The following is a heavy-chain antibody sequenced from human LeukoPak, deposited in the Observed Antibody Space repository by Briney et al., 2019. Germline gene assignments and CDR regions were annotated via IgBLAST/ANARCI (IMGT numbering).Heavy chain of an antibody. V-gene: IGHV1-69*13. CDR2: IIPIFGTA. D-gene: IGHD4-17*01. CDR1: GGTYSSNA. CDR3: ARGDYGDAPRGAFDI. Sequence: SVMVSCKASGGTYSSNAICWVRQAPGQWLEWMGRIIPIFGTANYAQKFQGRVTITADESTSTAYMELSSLRSEDTAVYYCARGDYGDAPRGAFDIWGQGTMVTVSS. J-gene: IGHJ3*02.